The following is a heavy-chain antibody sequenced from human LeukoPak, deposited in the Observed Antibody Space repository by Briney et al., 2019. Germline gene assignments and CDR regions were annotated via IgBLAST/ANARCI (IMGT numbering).Heavy chain of an antibody. D-gene: IGHD3-3*01. CDR2: INADGSST. CDR3: ARALRFLEYYYYMDV. Sequence: GGSLRLSCAASGFTFSTYWMHWVRQAPGKGLVWVSRINADGSSTTYADSVKGRFTISRDNAKNTLYLQMNSLRADDTAVYYCARALRFLEYYYYMDVWGKGTTVTVSS. J-gene: IGHJ6*03. V-gene: IGHV3-74*01. CDR1: GFTFSTYW.